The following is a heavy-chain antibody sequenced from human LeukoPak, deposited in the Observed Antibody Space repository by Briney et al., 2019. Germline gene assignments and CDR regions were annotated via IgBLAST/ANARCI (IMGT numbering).Heavy chain of an antibody. V-gene: IGHV3-23*01. CDR1: GFTFSNYG. J-gene: IGHJ4*02. CDR2: ISGSGGST. CDR3: AKRHYYDSSGYHYGEYFDY. Sequence: PGRSLRLSCTASGFTFSNYGMHWVRQAPGKGLEWVSAISGSGGSTYYADSVKGRFTISRDNSKNTLYLQMNSLRAEDTAVYYCAKRHYYDSSGYHYGEYFDYWGQGTLVTVSS. D-gene: IGHD3-22*01.